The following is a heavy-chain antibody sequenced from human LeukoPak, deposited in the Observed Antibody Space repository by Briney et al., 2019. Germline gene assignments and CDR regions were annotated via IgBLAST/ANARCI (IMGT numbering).Heavy chain of an antibody. V-gene: IGHV3-33*01. Sequence: GALRLSCAASGFTFSSYTMHWVRQAPGKGLEWVAVIWFDGSNTYYADSVKGRFTISRDNSENTLYLQMNSLRAEDTASYYCASNSGSSGGYWGQGTLVTVSS. J-gene: IGHJ4*02. CDR1: GFTFSSYT. CDR3: ASNSGSSGGY. D-gene: IGHD1-26*01. CDR2: IWFDGSNT.